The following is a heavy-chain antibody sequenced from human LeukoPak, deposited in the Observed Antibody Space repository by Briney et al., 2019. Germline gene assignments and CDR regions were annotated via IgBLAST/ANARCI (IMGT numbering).Heavy chain of an antibody. CDR1: GYTLTELS. J-gene: IGHJ4*02. CDR3: ATHVLLWSNYFDY. CDR2: FDLEDGET. V-gene: IGHV1-24*01. Sequence: ASVKVFCKVSGYTLTELSMHWVRQAPGKGLEWMGGFDLEDGETIYAQKFQGRVTMTEDTSTDTAYMELSSLRSEDTAVYYCATHVLLWSNYFDYWGQGTLVTVSS. D-gene: IGHD3-10*01.